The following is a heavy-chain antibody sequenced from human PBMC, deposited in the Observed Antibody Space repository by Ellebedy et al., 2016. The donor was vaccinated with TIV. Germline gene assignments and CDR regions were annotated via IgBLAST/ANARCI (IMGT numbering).Heavy chain of an antibody. D-gene: IGHD5-24*01. Sequence: AASVKVSCKASGYTFTRYGFSWVRQATGQGLEWMGWMNPNSGNTGYAQKFQGRVTMTRNTTISTAYMELSSLTFEDTAVYYCARRQFYMSDYWGQGTLVTVSS. V-gene: IGHV1-8*01. CDR2: MNPNSGNT. CDR3: ARRQFYMSDY. J-gene: IGHJ4*02. CDR1: GYTFTRYG.